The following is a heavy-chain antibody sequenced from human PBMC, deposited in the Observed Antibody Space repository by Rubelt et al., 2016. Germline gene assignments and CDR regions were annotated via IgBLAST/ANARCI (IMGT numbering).Heavy chain of an antibody. D-gene: IGHD1-7*01. V-gene: IGHV3-53*01. CDR2: IYSGGNT. CDR1: GFTVSSNY. Sequence: SGFTVSSNYMSWVRQAPGKGLEWVSVIYSGGNTNYADSVKGRFTISRDNSKNTLYLQMNSLRAEDTAVYYCARGRELYYYGMDVWGQGTTVTVSS. CDR3: ARGRELYYYGMDV. J-gene: IGHJ6*02.